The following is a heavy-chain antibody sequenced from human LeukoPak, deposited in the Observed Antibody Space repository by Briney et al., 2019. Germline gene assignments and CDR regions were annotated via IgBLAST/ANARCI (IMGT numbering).Heavy chain of an antibody. V-gene: IGHV1-69*06. J-gene: IGHJ3*02. Sequence: GASVKVSCKASGYTFTSHDINWVRQATGQGLEWMGGIIPIFGTANYAQKFQGRVTITADKSTSTAYMELSSLRSEDAAVYYCARAPAISGTSAFDIWGQGTMVTVSS. CDR2: IIPIFGTA. CDR3: ARAPAISGTSAFDI. CDR1: GYTFTSHD. D-gene: IGHD6-25*01.